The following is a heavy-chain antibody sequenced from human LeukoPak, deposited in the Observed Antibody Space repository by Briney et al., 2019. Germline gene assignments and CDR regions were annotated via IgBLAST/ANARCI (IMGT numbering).Heavy chain of an antibody. V-gene: IGHV3-23*01. D-gene: IGHD3-22*01. CDR2: IRGNADTT. J-gene: IGHJ4*02. CDR1: GFTLSSFE. Sequence: PGGSLRLSCTVSGFTLSSFEMSWVRPAPGKGREWVSAIRGNADTTYYADSVKGRFSIFRDNNKNMLYLQMNSLRVEDTAVYYCAKGHGDASGYYYFDSWGQGTLVTVSS. CDR3: AKGHGDASGYYYFDS.